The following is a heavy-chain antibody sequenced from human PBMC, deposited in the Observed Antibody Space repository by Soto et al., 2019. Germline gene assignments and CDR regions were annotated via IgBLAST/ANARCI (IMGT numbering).Heavy chain of an antibody. J-gene: IGHJ5*02. CDR3: APDPGIAAAGFGWFDP. CDR1: GYTLTELS. D-gene: IGHD6-13*01. Sequence: ASVKVSCKVSGYTLTELSMHWVRQAPGKGLEWMGGFDPEDGETIYAQKFQGRVTMTEDTSTDTAYMELSSLRSEDTAVYYCAPDPGIAAAGFGWFDPWGQGTLVTVSS. V-gene: IGHV1-24*01. CDR2: FDPEDGET.